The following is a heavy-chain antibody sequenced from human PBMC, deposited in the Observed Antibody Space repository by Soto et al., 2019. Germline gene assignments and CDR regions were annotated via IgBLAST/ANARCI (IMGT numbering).Heavy chain of an antibody. D-gene: IGHD6-19*01. Sequence: PGGSLRLSCAASGFTFSSYGMHWVRQAPGKGLEWVAVISYDGSNKYYADSVKGRFTISRDNSKNTLYLQMNSLRAEDTAVYYCAKPMVDGWPYYYYGMDVWGQGTTVTVSS. CDR3: AKPMVDGWPYYYYGMDV. CDR2: ISYDGSNK. J-gene: IGHJ6*02. CDR1: GFTFSSYG. V-gene: IGHV3-30*18.